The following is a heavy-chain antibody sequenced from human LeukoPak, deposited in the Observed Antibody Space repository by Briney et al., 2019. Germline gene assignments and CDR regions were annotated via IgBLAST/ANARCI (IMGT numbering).Heavy chain of an antibody. Sequence: DPSETLSLTCTVSGDSISGYHCSWIRQPPGKGLEWIGYISYTGTTTYNSSLKNRVTISADTSKNQFSLKVTSMTAADTAVYYCARDGGMSGSHWGRGILVTVAS. CDR3: ARDGGMSGSH. CDR2: ISYTGTT. D-gene: IGHD3-16*01. CDR1: GDSISGYH. J-gene: IGHJ4*02. V-gene: IGHV4-59*01.